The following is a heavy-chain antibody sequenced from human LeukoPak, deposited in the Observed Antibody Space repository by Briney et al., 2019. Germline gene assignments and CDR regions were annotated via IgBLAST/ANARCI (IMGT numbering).Heavy chain of an antibody. V-gene: IGHV1-2*02. J-gene: IGHJ4*02. CDR1: GYTFTGSD. D-gene: IGHD5-12*01. CDR3: ARDLGGYGPRTF. CDR2: INPNSGDT. Sequence: ASVKVSCKASGYTFTGSDIHWVRQAPGQGPEWMGWINPNSGDTNYVQKFQGRVTMTRDTSISTAYMELSRLTSDDTAVYYCARDLGGYGPRTFWGLGTLVTVSS.